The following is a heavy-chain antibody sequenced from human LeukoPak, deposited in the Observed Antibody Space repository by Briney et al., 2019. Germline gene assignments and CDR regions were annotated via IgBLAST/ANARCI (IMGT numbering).Heavy chain of an antibody. V-gene: IGHV3-7*01. CDR2: IKRDGSET. Sequence: PGGSLRLSCAASGFTFSSYWMSWVRQAPGKGLEWAANIKRDGSETYYVDSLKGRFTVSRDNAKNSLYLQMNSLRAEDTAMYYCARGPLFLWFGVLGNWFDPWGQGALVTVSS. J-gene: IGHJ5*02. CDR1: GFTFSSYW. D-gene: IGHD3-10*01. CDR3: ARGPLFLWFGVLGNWFDP.